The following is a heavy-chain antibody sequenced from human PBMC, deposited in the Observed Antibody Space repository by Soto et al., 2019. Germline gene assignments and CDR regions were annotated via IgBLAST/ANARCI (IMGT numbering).Heavy chain of an antibody. V-gene: IGHV3-23*01. J-gene: IGHJ4*02. CDR1: GFTFSSYA. CDR2: VGGSGTSP. Sequence: EVQLLESGGGLVQPGGSLRLSCAASGFTFSSYAMSWVRQAPGKGLEWVSAVGGSGTSPYYADSVKGRFTISRDNSKNTLYLEMNSLRAEDTAVYYCAHHQRTTARQLGYFDYWGQGTLVTVSA. CDR3: AHHQRTTARQLGYFDY. D-gene: IGHD6-6*01.